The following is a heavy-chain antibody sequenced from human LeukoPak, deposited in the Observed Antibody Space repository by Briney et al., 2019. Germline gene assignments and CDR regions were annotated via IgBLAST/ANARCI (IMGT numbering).Heavy chain of an antibody. CDR3: ARRLSGWYHYGMDV. CDR2: INPNSGGT. V-gene: IGHV1-2*02. Sequence: ASVKVSCKASGYTFTGYYMHWVRQAPGQGLEWVGWINPNSGGTNYAQKFQGRVTMTRDTSISTAYMELSRLRSDDTAVYYCARRLSGWYHYGMDVWGQGTTVTVSS. J-gene: IGHJ6*02. CDR1: GYTFTGYY. D-gene: IGHD6-19*01.